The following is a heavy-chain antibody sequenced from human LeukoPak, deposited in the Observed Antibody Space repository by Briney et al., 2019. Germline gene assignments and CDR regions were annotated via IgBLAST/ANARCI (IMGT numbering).Heavy chain of an antibody. J-gene: IGHJ3*02. CDR2: IYYSGSI. D-gene: IGHD3-22*01. CDR3: ARSYDSSGYYYAKEAFDI. CDR1: GGSISSYY. V-gene: IGHV4-59*01. Sequence: SETLSLTCTVSGGSISSYYWSWIRQPPGKGLEWIGYIYYSGSINYNPSLKSRVTISVDTSKNQFSLKLSSVTAADTAVYYCARSYDSSGYYYAKEAFDIWGQGAMVTVSS.